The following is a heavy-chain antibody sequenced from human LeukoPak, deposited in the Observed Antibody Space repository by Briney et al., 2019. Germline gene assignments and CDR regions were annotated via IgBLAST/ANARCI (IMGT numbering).Heavy chain of an antibody. D-gene: IGHD6-19*01. CDR2: ISSSGSTI. CDR3: ARDQRTAGDFDY. J-gene: IGHJ4*02. V-gene: IGHV3-48*03. CDR1: GFTLSSYE. Sequence: GGSLRLSCAASGFTLSSYEMNWVRQAPGKGLEWVSYISSSGSTIYYADSVKGRFTISRDNAKNSLYLQMNSLRAEDTAVYYCARDQRTAGDFDYWGQGTLVTVSS.